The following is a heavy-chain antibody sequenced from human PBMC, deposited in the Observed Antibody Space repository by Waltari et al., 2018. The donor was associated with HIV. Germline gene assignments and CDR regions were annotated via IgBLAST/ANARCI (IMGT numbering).Heavy chain of an antibody. V-gene: IGHV4-39*01. CDR1: GGSVSSSSYY. Sequence: QLQLQESGPGLVKPSETLSLTCTVSGGSVSSSSYYWSWLRRPPGKGLEWIGTIHYTGTRYYNPTLKGRVTISIHTAKNQFSLMFTSVTAADTAVYSCARRWMGRACDRGYGMDGWGQGTTVTVS. D-gene: IGHD5-12*01. CDR3: ARRWMGRACDRGYGMDG. CDR2: IHYTGTR. J-gene: IGHJ6*02.